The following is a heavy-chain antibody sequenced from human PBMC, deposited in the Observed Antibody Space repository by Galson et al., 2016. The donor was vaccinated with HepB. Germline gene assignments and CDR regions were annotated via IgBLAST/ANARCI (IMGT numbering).Heavy chain of an antibody. Sequence: SLRLSCAVSGFTVSSDYMSWVRQAPGKELEWVSVIYSGGDTYYADSVKGRFTISRDNSKNTLYLQKSSLRTEDTAVYFCARDPGLRNGMGGWGKGTTVTVSS. CDR1: GFTVSSDY. CDR2: IYSGGDT. J-gene: IGHJ6*04. CDR3: ARDPGLRNGMGG. V-gene: IGHV3-66*02. D-gene: IGHD4-17*01.